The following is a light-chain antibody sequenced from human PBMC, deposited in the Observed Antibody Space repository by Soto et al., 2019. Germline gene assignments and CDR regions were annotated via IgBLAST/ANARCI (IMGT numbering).Light chain of an antibody. J-gene: IGLJ3*02. CDR2: EVN. Sequence: QSALTQPASVSGSPGQSITISCTGTSSDVGEYNYVSWYQHHPGKAPKVIIYEVNNRPSGVSDRFSGSKSGNTASLTISGLQGEDEADYYCSSYTTSSSVLFGGGTKVTVL. CDR1: SSDVGEYNY. V-gene: IGLV2-14*01. CDR3: SSYTTSSSVL.